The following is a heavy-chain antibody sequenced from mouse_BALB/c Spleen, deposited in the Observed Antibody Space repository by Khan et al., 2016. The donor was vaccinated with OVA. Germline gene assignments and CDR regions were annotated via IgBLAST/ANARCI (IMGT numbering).Heavy chain of an antibody. CDR1: GYSITSEFA. J-gene: IGHJ3*01. CDR3: ARKDYYDYDPFPY. Sequence: VQLKESGPGLVKPSQSLSLTCTVTGYSITSEFAWNWIRQFPGNKLEWMGYISYSGNTRYNPSLKSIISITRDTSRNQFFLQLNSVTTEDTATYYCARKDYYDYDPFPYWGQGTLVTVSA. CDR2: ISYSGNT. V-gene: IGHV3-2*02. D-gene: IGHD2-4*01.